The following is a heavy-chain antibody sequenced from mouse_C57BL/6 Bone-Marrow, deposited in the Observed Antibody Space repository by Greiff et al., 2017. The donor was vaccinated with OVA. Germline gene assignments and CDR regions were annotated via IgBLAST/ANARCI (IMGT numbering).Heavy chain of an antibody. CDR1: GFNIKDDY. CDR3: TTYRY. Sequence: VQLQQSGAELVRPGASVKVSCTASGFNIKDDYMHWVKQRPEQGLEWIGWIDPENGDTEYASKFQGKATITADTSSNTAFLQLSSRTSEDTSVYYCTTYRYWGQGTTLTVSS. CDR2: IDPENGDT. V-gene: IGHV14-4*01. J-gene: IGHJ2*01.